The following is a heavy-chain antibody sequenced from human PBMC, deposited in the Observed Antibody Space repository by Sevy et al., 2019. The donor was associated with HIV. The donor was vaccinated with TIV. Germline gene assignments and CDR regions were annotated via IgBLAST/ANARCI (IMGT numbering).Heavy chain of an antibody. CDR1: GYSFTSYW. V-gene: IGHV5-51*01. D-gene: IGHD3-10*01. Sequence: GESLKISCKGSGYSFTSYWIGWVRQMPGKGLEWMGIIYPGDSDTRYSPSFQGQVTISADKSISTAYRQWSSLKASDTAMYYCARHMVQGEDYYYYGMDVWGQGTTVTVSS. J-gene: IGHJ6*02. CDR3: ARHMVQGEDYYYYGMDV. CDR2: IYPGDSDT.